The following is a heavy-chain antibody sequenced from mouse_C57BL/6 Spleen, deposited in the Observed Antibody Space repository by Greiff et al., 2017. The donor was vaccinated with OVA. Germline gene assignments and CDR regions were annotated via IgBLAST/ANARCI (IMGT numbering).Heavy chain of an antibody. CDR3: ALDPYYYGSSRVLDY. D-gene: IGHD1-1*01. CDR2: INPCNGGT. J-gene: IGHJ4*01. V-gene: IGHV1-53*01. Sequence: QVQLQQPGTELVKPGASVKLSCKASGYTFTSYWMHWVKQRPGQGLEWIGNINPCNGGTNYNEKFKSKATLTVDKSSSTAYMQLSSLTSEDSAVYYCALDPYYYGSSRVLDYWGQGTSVTVSS. CDR1: GYTFTSYW.